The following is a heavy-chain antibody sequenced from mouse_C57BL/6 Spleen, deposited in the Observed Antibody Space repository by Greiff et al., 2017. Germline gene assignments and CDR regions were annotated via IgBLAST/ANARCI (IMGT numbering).Heavy chain of an antibody. J-gene: IGHJ2*01. D-gene: IGHD2-1*01. CDR1: GYAFSSYW. CDR2: IYPGDGDT. Sequence: VKLQESGAELVKPGASVKISCKASGYAFSSYWMNWVKQRPGKGLEWIGQIYPGDGDTNYNGKFKGKATLTADKSSSTAYMQLGSLTSEDSTVYFSAREDLYCINFDYWGQGTTLTVSS. CDR3: AREDLYCINFDY. V-gene: IGHV1-80*01.